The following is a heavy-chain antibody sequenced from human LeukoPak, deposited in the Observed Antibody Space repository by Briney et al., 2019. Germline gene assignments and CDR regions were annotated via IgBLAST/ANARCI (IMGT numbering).Heavy chain of an antibody. J-gene: IGHJ4*02. CDR1: GFTFSSYG. V-gene: IGHV3-30*02. D-gene: IGHD3-3*01. Sequence: GGSLRLSCAASGFTFSSYGMHWVRQAPGKGLEWVAFIRYDGSNKYYADSVKGRFTISRDNSKNTLYLQMNSLRAEDTAVYYCAKDPPGTYYDFWSGLFDYWGQGTLVTVSS. CDR3: AKDPPGTYYDFWSGLFDY. CDR2: IRYDGSNK.